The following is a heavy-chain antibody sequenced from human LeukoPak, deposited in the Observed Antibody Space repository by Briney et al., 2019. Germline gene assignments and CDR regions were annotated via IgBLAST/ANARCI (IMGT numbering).Heavy chain of an antibody. CDR3: AKDKRVKWGLKYFDY. CDR2: IKSKTDGGTT. D-gene: IGHD1-26*01. Sequence: GGSLRLSCAASGFTFSNAWMSWVRQAPGKGLEWVGRIKSKTDGGTTDYAAPVKGRFTISRDDSKNTLYLQMNSLRAEDTAVYYCAKDKRVKWGLKYFDYWGQGTLVTVSS. CDR1: GFTFSNAW. V-gene: IGHV3-15*01. J-gene: IGHJ4*02.